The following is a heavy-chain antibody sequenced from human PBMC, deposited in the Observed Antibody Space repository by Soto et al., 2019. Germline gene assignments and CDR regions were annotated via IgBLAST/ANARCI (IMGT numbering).Heavy chain of an antibody. CDR2: IYYSGST. CDR3: ARQRTSVVTQAYFDS. Sequence: SETLSLTCTVTCDSINNRSYYWGWIRQPPGKGLEWIGSIYYSGSTYNNPSLKSRVSMSVDTSKNQFSLKLRSVTAADTALYYCARQRTSVVTQAYFDSWGQGSLVTVSS. CDR1: CDSINNRSYY. D-gene: IGHD2-21*02. V-gene: IGHV4-39*01. J-gene: IGHJ4*02.